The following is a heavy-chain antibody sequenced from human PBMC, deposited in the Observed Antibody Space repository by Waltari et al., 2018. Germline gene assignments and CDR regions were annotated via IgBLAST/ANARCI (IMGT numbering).Heavy chain of an antibody. CDR1: GGTFSSYT. CDR3: ARDSGCTNGVCYASFGY. Sequence: QVQLVQSGAEVKKPGSSVKVSCKASGGTFSSYTISWVRQAPGQGLEWMGRSIPILGIANYAQKFQGRVTITADKSTSTAYMELSSLRSEDTAVYYCARDSGCTNGVCYASFGYWGQGTLVTVSS. D-gene: IGHD2-8*01. V-gene: IGHV1-69*08. J-gene: IGHJ4*02. CDR2: SIPILGIA.